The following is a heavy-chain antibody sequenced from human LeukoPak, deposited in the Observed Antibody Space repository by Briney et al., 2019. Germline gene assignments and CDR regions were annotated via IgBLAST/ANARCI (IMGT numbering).Heavy chain of an antibody. D-gene: IGHD3-10*01. V-gene: IGHV3-33*01. CDR2: IWYDGSNK. J-gene: IGHJ4*02. Sequence: GRSLRLSCAASGFTFSSYGMHWVRQALGKGLEWVAVIWYDGSNKYYADSVKGRFTISRDNSKNTLYLQMNSLRAEDTAVYYCARDRVRGLFDYWGQGTLVTVSS. CDR3: ARDRVRGLFDY. CDR1: GFTFSSYG.